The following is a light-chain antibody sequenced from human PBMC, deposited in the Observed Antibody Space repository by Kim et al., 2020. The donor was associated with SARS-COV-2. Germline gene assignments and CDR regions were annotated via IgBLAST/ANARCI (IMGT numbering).Light chain of an antibody. V-gene: IGKV1-5*03. CDR2: QAS. CDR1: QSISSW. J-gene: IGKJ1*01. CDR3: QQSHSYPWM. Sequence: DIQMTQSPSTLSASVGDRVTITCRASQSISSWLAWYQQNPGKAPKLLIYQASSLQSGVPSTFSGSGSGTEFTLTISGLQPDDFGTYYCQQSHSYPWMLGQGTKVDIK.